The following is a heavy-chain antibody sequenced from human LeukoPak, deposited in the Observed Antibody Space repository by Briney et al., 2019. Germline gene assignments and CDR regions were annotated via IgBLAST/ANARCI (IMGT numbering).Heavy chain of an antibody. D-gene: IGHD2-21*01. Sequence: SETLSLTCTVSGGSISSYYWSWIRQPPGKGLEWLGYIYYSGSTNYNPSLKSRVTISVDTSKNQFSLKLSSVTAADTAVYYCARDAGYGYSFFDYWGQGTLVTVSS. CDR3: ARDAGYGYSFFDY. CDR2: IYYSGST. J-gene: IGHJ4*02. CDR1: GGSISSYY. V-gene: IGHV4-59*01.